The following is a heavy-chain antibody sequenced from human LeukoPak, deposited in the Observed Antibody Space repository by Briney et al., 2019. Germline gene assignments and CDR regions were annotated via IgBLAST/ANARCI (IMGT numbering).Heavy chain of an antibody. D-gene: IGHD3-10*01. CDR3: ARVDVLLWFGELENPLFDY. Sequence: GGSLRLSCAASGFTFSSYGMHWVRQAPGKGMEWVAVISYDGSNKYYADSVKGRFTISRDNSKNTLYLQMNSLRAEDTAVYYCARVDVLLWFGELENPLFDYWGQGTLVTVSS. J-gene: IGHJ4*02. CDR2: ISYDGSNK. CDR1: GFTFSSYG. V-gene: IGHV3-30*03.